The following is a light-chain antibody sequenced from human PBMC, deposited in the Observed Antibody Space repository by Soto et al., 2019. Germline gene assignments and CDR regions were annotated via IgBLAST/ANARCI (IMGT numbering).Light chain of an antibody. CDR2: DVS. V-gene: IGLV2-14*01. Sequence: QSALTQPASVSGSPGQSITISCTGTSSDVGTYNYVSWYQQHPGKAPKLMINDVSSRPSGVSNRFSGSKSGNTASLTISGLQAEDDADYYCSSYTSSSTVVFGGGTKVTVL. CDR3: SSYTSSSTVV. J-gene: IGLJ2*01. CDR1: SSDVGTYNY.